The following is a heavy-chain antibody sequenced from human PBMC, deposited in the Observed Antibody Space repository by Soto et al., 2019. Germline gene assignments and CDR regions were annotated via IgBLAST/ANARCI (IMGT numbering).Heavy chain of an antibody. D-gene: IGHD4-17*01. V-gene: IGHV3-53*01. Sequence: EVQLVESGGGLIQPGGSLRLSCAASGFTVSSNYMSWVRQAPGKWLEWVSVIYSGGSTYYADSVKGRFTISRDNSKNTLYLQMNSLRAEDTAVYYCATGMTTVTASLDLWGRGTLVTVSS. CDR2: IYSGGST. J-gene: IGHJ2*01. CDR1: GFTVSSNY. CDR3: ATGMTTVTASLDL.